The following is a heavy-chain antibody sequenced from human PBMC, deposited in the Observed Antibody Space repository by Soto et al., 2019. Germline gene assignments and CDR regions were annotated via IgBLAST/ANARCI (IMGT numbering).Heavy chain of an antibody. CDR2: IKKDGSEK. Sequence: EVQLVESGGGLVQPGGSLRLSCAASGFTFSRYWMSWVRQAPGKGLEWVASIKKDGSEKYSVDSVKGRFTISRDNAKNSLYLQMNSLRAEDTAVYYCARFTHSSSWDPSLGDYYGMDVWGQGTTVTVSS. J-gene: IGHJ6*02. CDR3: ARFTHSSSWDPSLGDYYGMDV. D-gene: IGHD6-13*01. CDR1: GFTFSRYW. V-gene: IGHV3-7*01.